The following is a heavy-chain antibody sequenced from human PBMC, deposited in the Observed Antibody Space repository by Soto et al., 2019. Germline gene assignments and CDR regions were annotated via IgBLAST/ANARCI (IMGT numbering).Heavy chain of an antibody. D-gene: IGHD3-9*01. CDR1: GGSISSGGYS. V-gene: IGHV4-30-2*01. CDR3: GSSELRYFDWSNLYYYYSGMDV. J-gene: IGHJ6*02. CDR2: IYQSGST. Sequence: QLQLQESGSGLVKPSQTLSLTCAVSGGSISSGGYSWSWIRQPPGKGLEWIGYIYQSGSTYYNPSLKSRATISVDRSKSQFSLKLSSVTAADTAVYYCGSSELRYFDWSNLYYYYSGMDVWGQGTMVTVSS.